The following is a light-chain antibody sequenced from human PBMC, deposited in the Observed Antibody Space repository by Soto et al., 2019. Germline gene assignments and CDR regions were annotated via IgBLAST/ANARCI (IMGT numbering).Light chain of an antibody. V-gene: IGLV2-11*01. CDR3: CSYAGSYTLV. J-gene: IGLJ2*01. CDR2: DVN. CDR1: SSDVGGYHY. Sequence: QSALTQPRSVSGSLGQSVTLSCTGTSSDVGGYHYVSWYQHHPGKAPKIIIYDVNKRPSGVPDRFSGSKSGNTASLTISGLQTEDEADYYCCSYAGSYTLVFGGGTKLTVL.